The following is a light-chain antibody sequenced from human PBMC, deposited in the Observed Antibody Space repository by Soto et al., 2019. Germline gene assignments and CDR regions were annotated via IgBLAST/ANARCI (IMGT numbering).Light chain of an antibody. CDR2: AAS. CDR1: QSIGSY. V-gene: IGKV1-39*01. CDR3: QQSYIIPRA. J-gene: IGKJ1*01. Sequence: DIQMTQSPSSLSASVGDTVTITCRASQSIGSYVNWYQQKPGKAPKLLIYAASSFLSGVPSRFTGSGYGTDFTLTINSLQPEDFATYYCQQSYIIPRAFGQGTTVDIK.